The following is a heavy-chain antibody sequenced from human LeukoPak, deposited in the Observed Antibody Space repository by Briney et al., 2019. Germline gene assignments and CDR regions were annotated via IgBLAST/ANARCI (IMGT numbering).Heavy chain of an antibody. D-gene: IGHD2-21*01. Sequence: GGSLRLSCAASGFTFSTYWMHWVRQAPGKGLGWVSRITPDGSGTIYADSVKGRFAISRDNAKNTLYLQMNSLRDEDTAVYYCARDYSLWWLTNWGQGTLVTVSS. J-gene: IGHJ4*02. CDR2: ITPDGSGT. V-gene: IGHV3-74*01. CDR1: GFTFSTYW. CDR3: ARDYSLWWLTN.